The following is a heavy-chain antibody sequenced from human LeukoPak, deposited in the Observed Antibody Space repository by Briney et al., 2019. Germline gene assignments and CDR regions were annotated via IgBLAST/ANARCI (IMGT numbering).Heavy chain of an antibody. CDR1: GYTFIGYY. J-gene: IGHJ4*02. CDR3: ARGYDNTNLDY. Sequence: GASVKVSYKASGYTFIGYYMHWVRQAPGQGLEWMGCINRNSGGTNYAQKFQGRVTMTRDTSISTAYMELSRLRSDDTVVYFCARGYDNTNLDYWGQGTLVTVSS. CDR2: INRNSGGT. V-gene: IGHV1-2*02. D-gene: IGHD3-22*01.